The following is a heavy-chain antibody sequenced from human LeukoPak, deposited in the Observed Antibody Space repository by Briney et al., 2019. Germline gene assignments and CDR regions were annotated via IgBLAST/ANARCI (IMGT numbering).Heavy chain of an antibody. J-gene: IGHJ3*02. CDR2: INHSGST. Sequence: SETLSLTCAVYGGSFSGYYWSWIRQPPGKGLDWIGEINHSGSTNYNPSLKSRVTISVDTSKNQFSLKLSSVTAADTAVYYCARDYYDILTGYYDAFDIWGQGTMVTVSS. V-gene: IGHV4-34*01. CDR3: ARDYYDILTGYYDAFDI. D-gene: IGHD3-9*01. CDR1: GGSFSGYY.